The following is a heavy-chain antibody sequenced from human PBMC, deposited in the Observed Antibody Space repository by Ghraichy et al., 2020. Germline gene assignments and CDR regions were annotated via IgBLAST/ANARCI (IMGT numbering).Heavy chain of an antibody. CDR1: GFTFSSYG. D-gene: IGHD3-9*01. J-gene: IGHJ5*02. CDR3: AKERRGIDFDWLLWGHGFDP. CDR2: IRYDGSNK. V-gene: IGHV3-30*02. Sequence: LSLTCAASGFTFSSYGMHWVRQAPGKGLEWVAFIRYDGSNKYYADSVKGRFTISRDNSKNTLYLQMNSLRAEDTAVYYCAKERRGIDFDWLLWGHGFDPWGQGTLVTVSS.